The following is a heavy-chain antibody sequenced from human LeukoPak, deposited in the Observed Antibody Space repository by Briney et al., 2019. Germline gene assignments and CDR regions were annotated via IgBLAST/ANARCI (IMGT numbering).Heavy chain of an antibody. CDR2: VNPGSGST. J-gene: IGHJ4*02. CDR3: ARGGSEQLAPPFDS. Sequence: ASVKVSCKASGYTFTTYYMHWVRQAPGQGLEWMGVVNPGSGSTNYAPKFQGRVTMTRDTSTNTAYMDLSSLRPGDTALYYCARGGSEQLAPPFDSWGQGTLVTVSA. V-gene: IGHV1-46*01. D-gene: IGHD3-10*01. CDR1: GYTFTTYY.